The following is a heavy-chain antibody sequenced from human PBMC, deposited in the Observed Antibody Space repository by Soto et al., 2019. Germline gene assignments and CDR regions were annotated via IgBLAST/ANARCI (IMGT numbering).Heavy chain of an antibody. D-gene: IGHD3-22*01. J-gene: IGHJ4*02. CDR2: ISRSGRGSA. CDR3: ARGRYLDSSDYRVANLPFDH. Sequence: EVQLLESGGALVQPGGSLRLSCAASGFTFNSYVMTWVRQAPGEGLEWVSSISRSGRGSAYYADSVKGRFTISRDNSENTLFLQMNNLRDEDTALYYCARGRYLDSSDYRVANLPFDHWGLGTLVTVSS. V-gene: IGHV3-23*01. CDR1: GFTFNSYV.